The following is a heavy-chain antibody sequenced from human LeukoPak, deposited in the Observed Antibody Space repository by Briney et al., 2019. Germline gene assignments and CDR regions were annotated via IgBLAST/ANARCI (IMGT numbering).Heavy chain of an antibody. CDR3: AKVFFGDYGEFDY. D-gene: IGHD4-17*01. CDR1: GFTFSSYG. J-gene: IGHJ4*02. CDR2: ISYDGSNK. Sequence: GGSLRLSCAASGFTFSSYGMHWVRQAPGKGLEWVAVISYDGSNKYHADSVKGRFTISRDNSKNTLYLQMNSLRAEDTAVYYCAKVFFGDYGEFDYWGQGTLVTVSS. V-gene: IGHV3-30*18.